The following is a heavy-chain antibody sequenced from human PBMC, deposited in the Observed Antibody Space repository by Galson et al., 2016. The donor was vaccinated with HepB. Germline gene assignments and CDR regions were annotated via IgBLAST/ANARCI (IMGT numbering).Heavy chain of an antibody. CDR1: GFTFSRYG. CDR3: AKQTTSWSVLGYFDY. J-gene: IGHJ4*02. V-gene: IGHV3-30*18. Sequence: SLRLSCAASGFTFSRYGMHWVRQAPGKGLEWVAVISDDGSNKHYADSVKGRFTISRDNSKNTLYLEMNSLTADDTAVYYCAKQTTSWSVLGYFDYWGPGTLVTVSS. CDR2: ISDDGSNK. D-gene: IGHD1/OR15-1a*01.